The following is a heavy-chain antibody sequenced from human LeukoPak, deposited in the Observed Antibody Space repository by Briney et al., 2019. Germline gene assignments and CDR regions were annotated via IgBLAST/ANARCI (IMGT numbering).Heavy chain of an antibody. CDR2: ISGDGGST. D-gene: IGHD3-16*02. V-gene: IGHV3-43*02. CDR3: ANVYDYVWGSYREHTSH. Sequence: GGSLRLSCAASGFTFDDFAMHWVRQAPGKGLEWVSLISGDGGSTYYADSVKGRFTISRDNSKNTLYLQMNSLRAEDTAVYYCANVYDYVWGSYREHTSHWGQGTLVTVSS. J-gene: IGHJ4*02. CDR1: GFTFDDFA.